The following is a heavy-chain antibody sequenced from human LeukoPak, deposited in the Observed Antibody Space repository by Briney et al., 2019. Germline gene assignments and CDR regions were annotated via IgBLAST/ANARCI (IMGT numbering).Heavy chain of an antibody. V-gene: IGHV4-34*01. CDR2: INHSGIT. CDR1: GRSFSGYY. J-gene: IGHJ5*02. CDR3: ARAVIVVAAATQRNWFDP. D-gene: IGHD2-15*01. Sequence: SETLSLTCAVYGRSFSGYYWTWIRQTPGKGLEWIGEINHSGITDYNPSLRSRVTISVDTSKNQFSLKLISVTAADTAIYYCARAVIVVAAATQRNWFDPWGQGTLVTVSS.